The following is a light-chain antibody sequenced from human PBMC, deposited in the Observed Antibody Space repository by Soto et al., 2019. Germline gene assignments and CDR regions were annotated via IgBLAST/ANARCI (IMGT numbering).Light chain of an antibody. CDR2: SND. V-gene: IGLV1-44*01. CDR1: SSNIGSNT. J-gene: IGLJ3*02. CDR3: AAWDDSLNGWV. Sequence: QSVLTQAPSASGTPGQRVIISCSGSSSNIGSNTVTWYQQVPGTAPKLLIYSNDQRPSGVPDRFSGSKSGTSASLAIAGLQSEDEADYYCAAWDDSLNGWVFGGGTKLTVL.